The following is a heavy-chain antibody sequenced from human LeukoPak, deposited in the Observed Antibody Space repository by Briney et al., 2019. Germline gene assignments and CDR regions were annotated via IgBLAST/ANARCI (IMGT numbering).Heavy chain of an antibody. V-gene: IGHV1-69*01. D-gene: IGHD6-13*01. J-gene: IGHJ6*03. CDR3: ASIIGAAAGTNYYYMDV. Sequence: SVKVSCKASGGTFSSYAVSWVRQAPGQGLEWMGGIIPIFGTANYAQKFQGRVTITADESTSTAYMELSSLRSEDTAVYYCASIIGAAAGTNYYYMDVWGKGTTVTVSS. CDR2: IIPIFGTA. CDR1: GGTFSSYA.